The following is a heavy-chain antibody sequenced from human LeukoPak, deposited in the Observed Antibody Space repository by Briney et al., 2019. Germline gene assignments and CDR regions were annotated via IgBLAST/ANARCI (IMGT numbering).Heavy chain of an antibody. CDR3: ARSRAAGTNYFDY. J-gene: IGHJ4*02. D-gene: IGHD6-13*01. CDR1: GGSFSGYY. V-gene: IGHV4-34*01. CDR2: INHSGST. Sequence: PSETLSLTCAVYGGSFSGYYWSWIRQPPGKGLEWIGEINHSGSTNYNPSLKSRVTISVDTSKNQFSLKLSSVTAADTAVYYCARSRAAGTNYFDYRGQGTLVTVSS.